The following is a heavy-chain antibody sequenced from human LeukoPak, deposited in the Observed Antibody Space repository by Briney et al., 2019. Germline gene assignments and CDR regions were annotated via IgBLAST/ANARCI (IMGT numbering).Heavy chain of an antibody. D-gene: IGHD5-24*01. V-gene: IGHV3-30*19. J-gene: IGHJ4*02. CDR3: ARSYDGYVRSFDY. CDR1: GFSLSRNG. Sequence: GGSLRLSCATSGFSLSRNGMHWVRQAPGQGLEWVAFILSDGSYEYYADSVKGRFTISRDTSRNTLFLQMNSLRTEDTAVYYCARSYDGYVRSFDYWGQGALVTVSS. CDR2: ILSDGSYE.